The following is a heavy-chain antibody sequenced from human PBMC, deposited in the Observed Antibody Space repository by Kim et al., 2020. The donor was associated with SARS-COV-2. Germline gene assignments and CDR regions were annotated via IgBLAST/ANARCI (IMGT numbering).Heavy chain of an antibody. V-gene: IGHV3-21*04. Sequence: GGSLRLSCAASGFSFSAYSMNWVRQAPGKGLEWVSAISGDNGYIYYSESVKGRFTMSRDDAKNPLYLQMDNLRAEDTAVYFCARGQNLTFDSYGMDVCGQGPTVTVSS. CDR2: ISGDNGYI. CDR3: ARGQNLTFDSYGMDV. CDR1: GFSFSAYS. J-gene: IGHJ6*02.